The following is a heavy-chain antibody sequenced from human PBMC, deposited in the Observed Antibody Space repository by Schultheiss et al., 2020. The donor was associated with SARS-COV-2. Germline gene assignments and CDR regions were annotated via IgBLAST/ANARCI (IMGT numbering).Heavy chain of an antibody. CDR2: ISGSGGST. J-gene: IGHJ6*02. D-gene: IGHD5-18*01. Sequence: GGSLRLSCAASGFTFSSYAMSWVRQAPGKGLEWVSAISGSGGSTYYADSVKGRFTISRDNSKNTLYLQMNSLRAEDTAVYYCARITDGAGGYSYGDYYYYGMDVWGQGTTVTVSS. CDR3: ARITDGAGGYSYGDYYYYGMDV. CDR1: GFTFSSYA. V-gene: IGHV3-23*01.